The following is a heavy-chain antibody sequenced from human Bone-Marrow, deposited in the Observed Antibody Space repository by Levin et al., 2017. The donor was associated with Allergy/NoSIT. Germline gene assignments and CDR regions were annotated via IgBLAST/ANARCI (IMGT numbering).Heavy chain of an antibody. CDR2: MRGSGESI. J-gene: IGHJ3*01. D-gene: IGHD1-1*01. CDR1: GFMFKHYD. CDR3: TRHWKPDDGFDL. Sequence: GGSLRLSCRASGFMFKHYDMNWVRQSPGKGLEWVAYMRGSGESIYYADSVRGRFTVSRDNAKNLLSLQMDSLRVEDTALYYCTRHWKPDDGFDLWGQGTMVTVS. V-gene: IGHV3-48*03.